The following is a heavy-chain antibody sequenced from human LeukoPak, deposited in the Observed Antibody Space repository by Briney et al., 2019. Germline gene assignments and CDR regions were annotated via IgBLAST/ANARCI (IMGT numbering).Heavy chain of an antibody. J-gene: IGHJ4*02. CDR1: GGTFRSYA. CDR3: ATTREEMATISSDY. V-gene: IGHV1-69*06. Sequence: GASVKVSCKASGGTFRSYAISGGRQAPGQGHEWMGRIIPIFGTANYAQKFQGRVTITAVKSTSTAYMELSSLRSEDTAVYYCATTREEMATISSDYWVQGTLVTVSS. D-gene: IGHD5-24*01. CDR2: IIPIFGTA.